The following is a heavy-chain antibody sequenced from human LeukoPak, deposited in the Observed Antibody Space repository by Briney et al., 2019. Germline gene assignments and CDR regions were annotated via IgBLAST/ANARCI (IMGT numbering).Heavy chain of an antibody. V-gene: IGHV3-7*03. CDR2: IKQDGSEK. CDR3: ARDLVHNYDYVWGSYRTDLFDY. CDR1: GFTFSSYW. J-gene: IGHJ4*02. D-gene: IGHD3-16*02. Sequence: GGSLRLSCAASGFTFSSYWMSWVCQAPGQGLELVANIKQDGSEKYYVDSVKGRFTISRDNAKNSLYLQMNSLRAEDTAVYYCARDLVHNYDYVWGSYRTDLFDYWGQRTLVTVSS.